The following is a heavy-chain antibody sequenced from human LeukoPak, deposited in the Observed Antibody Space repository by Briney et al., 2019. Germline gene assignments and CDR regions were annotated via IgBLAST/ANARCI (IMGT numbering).Heavy chain of an antibody. D-gene: IGHD3-22*01. V-gene: IGHV3-30*02. CDR2: IRYDGSHK. J-gene: IGHJ4*02. Sequence: GGSLRLSCVASGFTFSSYGIHWVRQAPGKGLEWVTFIRYDGSHKYYADSVKGRFTVSRDNSKNTLYLQMNSLRAEDTAVYFCAKDLGYLTLVGLRLIDYWGQGTLVTVSS. CDR1: GFTFSSYG. CDR3: AKDLGYLTLVGLRLIDY.